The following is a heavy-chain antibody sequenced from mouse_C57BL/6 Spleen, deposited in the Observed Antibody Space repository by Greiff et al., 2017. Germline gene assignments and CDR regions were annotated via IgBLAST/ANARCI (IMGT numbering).Heavy chain of an antibody. Sequence: DVMLVESGEGLVKPGGSLKLSCAVSGFTFSSYAMSWVRQTPEKRLEWVAYISSGGDYIYYADTVKGRFTISRDNARNTLYLQMSSLKSEDTARYYSTRDDYGSSPRFAYWGQGTLVTVSA. CDR3: TRDDYGSSPRFAY. D-gene: IGHD1-1*01. J-gene: IGHJ3*01. CDR2: ISSGGDYI. V-gene: IGHV5-9-1*02. CDR1: GFTFSSYA.